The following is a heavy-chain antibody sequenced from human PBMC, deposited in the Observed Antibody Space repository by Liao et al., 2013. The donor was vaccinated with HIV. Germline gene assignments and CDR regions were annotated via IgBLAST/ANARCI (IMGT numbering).Heavy chain of an antibody. V-gene: IGHV4-30-2*01. J-gene: IGHJ6*03. D-gene: IGHD3-10*01. Sequence: RLQESGPRLVKPSETLSLTCSVSGDSISNVGNSWTWIRQPPGKGLEWIGYIYNSGTTYYNPSLRSRVTISVDRSKNQFSLMLSSVTAADTAVYFCARAASYAVGEDYYYYMDVWGKGTTVTVSS. CDR1: GDSISNVGNS. CDR2: IYNSGTT. CDR3: ARAASYAVGEDYYYYMDV.